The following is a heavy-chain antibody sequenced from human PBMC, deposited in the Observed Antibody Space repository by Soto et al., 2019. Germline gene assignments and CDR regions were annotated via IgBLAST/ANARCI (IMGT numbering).Heavy chain of an antibody. CDR2: INAGNGNT. CDR1: GYTFTSYA. CDR3: ARETNYDFWSGYRP. J-gene: IGHJ5*02. Sequence: ASVKVSCKASGYTFTSYAMHWVRQAPGQRLEWMGWINAGNGNTKYSQKFQGRVTITRDTSASTAYMELSSLRSEDTAVYYCARETNYDFWSGYRPWGQGTLVTVSS. D-gene: IGHD3-3*01. V-gene: IGHV1-3*01.